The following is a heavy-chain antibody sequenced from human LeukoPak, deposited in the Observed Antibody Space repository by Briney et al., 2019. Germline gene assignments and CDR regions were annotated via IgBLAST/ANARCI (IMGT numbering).Heavy chain of an antibody. CDR2: IYYSGST. CDR3: ARGLGFGELLFYFDY. Sequence: PSETLSLTCTVSGGSISSYYWSWIRQPPGKGLEWIGYIYYSGSTNYNPSLKSRVTTSVDTSKNQFSLKLSSVTAADTAVYYCARGLGFGELLFYFDYWGQGTLVTVSS. J-gene: IGHJ4*02. V-gene: IGHV4-59*01. CDR1: GGSISSYY. D-gene: IGHD3-10*01.